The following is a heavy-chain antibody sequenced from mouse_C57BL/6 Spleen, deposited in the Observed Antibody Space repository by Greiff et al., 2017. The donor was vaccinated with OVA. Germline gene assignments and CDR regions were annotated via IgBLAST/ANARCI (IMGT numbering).Heavy chain of an antibody. Sequence: EVQLQQSGTVLARPGASVTLSCKASGYTFTSYWMHWVKQRPGQGLEWIGAIYPGNGATSYNQKFKGKATLTADKSASTAYMQLSSLTYEDSAVYYCARGGGGTPSVADWGQGTLVTVSA. CDR2: IYPGNGAT. D-gene: IGHD3-1*01. J-gene: IGHJ3*01. CDR1: GYTFTSYW. V-gene: IGHV1-5*01. CDR3: ARGGGGTPSVAD.